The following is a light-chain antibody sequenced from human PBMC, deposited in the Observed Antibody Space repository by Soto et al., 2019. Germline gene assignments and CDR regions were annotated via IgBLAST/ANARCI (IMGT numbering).Light chain of an antibody. V-gene: IGKV3-15*01. CDR3: QQYNNWPPYT. CDR2: GAS. Sequence: EIGMTQSPATLSVSLGERVTLSCRASRSISNNLAWYQQKPGQAPRLLIYGASTRATGIPARFSGSGSGTEYSLTISSLQSEDFAVYYCQQYNNWPPYTFGQGTKLEIK. CDR1: RSISNN. J-gene: IGKJ2*01.